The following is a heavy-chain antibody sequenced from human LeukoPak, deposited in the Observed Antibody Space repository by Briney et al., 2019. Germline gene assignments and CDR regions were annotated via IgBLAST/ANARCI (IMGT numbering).Heavy chain of an antibody. CDR3: ARRGIVVVPAAKYRKGWFDP. J-gene: IGHJ5*02. V-gene: IGHV4-34*01. Sequence: SETLSLTCAVYGGSFSGYYWSWIRQPPGKGLEWIGEINHSGSTNYNPSLKSRVTISVDTSKNQFSLKLSSVTAADTAVYYCARRGIVVVPAAKYRKGWFDPWGQETLVTVSS. CDR2: INHSGST. D-gene: IGHD2-2*01. CDR1: GGSFSGYY.